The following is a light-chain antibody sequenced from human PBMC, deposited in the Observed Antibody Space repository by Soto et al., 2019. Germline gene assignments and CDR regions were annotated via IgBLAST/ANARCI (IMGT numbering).Light chain of an antibody. CDR1: QSVSSK. V-gene: IGKV3-15*01. Sequence: TVMTQSPDTLSVSPGERVTLSCRASQSVSSKLAWYQQKPGQAPRLLIYGGSTRATGAPARVSGSGSGTEFTLTISSLQSEDLAVYYCQQYNYWPNTFGQGTKLEIK. CDR3: QQYNYWPNT. CDR2: GGS. J-gene: IGKJ2*01.